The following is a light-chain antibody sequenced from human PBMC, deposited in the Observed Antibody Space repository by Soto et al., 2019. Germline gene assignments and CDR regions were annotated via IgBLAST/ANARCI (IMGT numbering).Light chain of an antibody. J-gene: IGKJ1*01. Sequence: AIQLTQSPSSLSASVGDRVTITCRASEAIRSALGWYQQKPGKVPKLLIYAASILQSGVPSRFSGSGSGTDFTLTISSLQPEDFATYYCLQDYNYPRTFGQGTKVDIK. CDR2: AAS. CDR3: LQDYNYPRT. CDR1: EAIRSA. V-gene: IGKV1-6*01.